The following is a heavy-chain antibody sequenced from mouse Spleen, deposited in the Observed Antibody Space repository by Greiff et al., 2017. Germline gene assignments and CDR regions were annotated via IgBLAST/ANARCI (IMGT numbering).Heavy chain of an antibody. CDR2: ISSGGSYT. D-gene: IGHD1-1*01. J-gene: IGHJ1*01. CDR1: GFTFSSYA. V-gene: IGHV5-9-1*01. CDR3: AREYYGSQGDWYFDV. Sequence: EVKLMESGGGLVKPGGSLKLSCAASGFTFSSYAMSWVRQTPEKRLEWVATISSGGSYTYYPDSVKGRFTISRDNAKNTLYLQMSSLRSEDTAMYYCAREYYGSQGDWYFDVWGAGTTVTVSS.